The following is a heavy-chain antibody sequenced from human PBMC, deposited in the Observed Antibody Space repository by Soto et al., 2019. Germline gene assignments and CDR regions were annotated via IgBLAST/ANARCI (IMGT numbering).Heavy chain of an antibody. CDR1: GGSISSSNW. D-gene: IGHD6-13*01. Sequence: PSETLSLTCAVSGGSISSSNWWSWVRQPPGKGLEWIGEIYHSGSTNYNPSLKSRATISVDKSKNQFSLKLSSVTAANTAAYYCASQAAAGYYYYGMDVWGQGTTVTVSS. CDR3: ASQAAAGYYYYGMDV. CDR2: IYHSGST. V-gene: IGHV4-4*02. J-gene: IGHJ6*02.